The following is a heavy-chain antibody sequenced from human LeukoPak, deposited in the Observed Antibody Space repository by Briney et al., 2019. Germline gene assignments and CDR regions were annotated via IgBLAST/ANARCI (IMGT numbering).Heavy chain of an antibody. D-gene: IGHD5-18*01. Sequence: KGGESLKISCKGSGYSFTSYWIGWVRQMPGKGLEWMGIIYPGDSDTRYSPSFQGQVTISADKSISTAYLQWSSLKASDTAMYYCARQDGYSYGPRSGWYDYWGQGTLVTVSS. J-gene: IGHJ4*02. V-gene: IGHV5-51*01. CDR3: ARQDGYSYGPRSGWYDY. CDR1: GYSFTSYW. CDR2: IYPGDSDT.